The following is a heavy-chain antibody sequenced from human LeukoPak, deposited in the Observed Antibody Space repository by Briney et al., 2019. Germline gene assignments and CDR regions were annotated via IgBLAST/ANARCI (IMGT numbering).Heavy chain of an antibody. CDR1: GYTFTNYG. D-gene: IGHD2-2*01. V-gene: IGHV1-18*01. CDR3: ARWGLVAPGTYYYYYMDV. Sequence: ASVKVSCKTYGYTFTNYGLAWVRQAPGQGLEWMGWINAFNGDTHYAQNFQGRVTMTTDTSTTTAYMEVRSLRSDDTAVYYCARWGLVAPGTYYYYYMDVWGKGTTVTVSS. CDR2: INAFNGDT. J-gene: IGHJ6*03.